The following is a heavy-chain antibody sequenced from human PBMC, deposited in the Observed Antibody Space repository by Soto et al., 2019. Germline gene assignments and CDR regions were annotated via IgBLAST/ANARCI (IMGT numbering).Heavy chain of an antibody. J-gene: IGHJ4*02. Sequence: EVQLVESGGGFVQPGRSLRLSCAASGFTFDDYAMHWVRQAPGKGLEWVSGISWNSGSIGYADSVKGRFTISRDNAKNSLYLQMNSLRAEDTALYYCAKDMGSITGFLEWLLVLDYWGQGTLVTVSS. V-gene: IGHV3-9*01. CDR2: ISWNSGSI. CDR1: GFTFDDYA. CDR3: AKDMGSITGFLEWLLVLDY. D-gene: IGHD3-3*01.